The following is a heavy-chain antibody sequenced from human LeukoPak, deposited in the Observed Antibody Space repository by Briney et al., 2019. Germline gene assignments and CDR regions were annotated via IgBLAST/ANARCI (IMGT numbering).Heavy chain of an antibody. J-gene: IGHJ5*02. V-gene: IGHV1-18*01. CDR2: ISAYNGNT. CDR3: ARVCGGSCYGRKGPNWFDP. D-gene: IGHD2-15*01. Sequence: ASVTVSYKASVYTFTSYGISWVRQAPGQGLEGMGWISAYNGNTNYAQKLQGRVTMTTDTSTSTAYMELRSLRPDDTAVYYCARVCGGSCYGRKGPNWFDPWGQGTLVTVSS. CDR1: VYTFTSYG.